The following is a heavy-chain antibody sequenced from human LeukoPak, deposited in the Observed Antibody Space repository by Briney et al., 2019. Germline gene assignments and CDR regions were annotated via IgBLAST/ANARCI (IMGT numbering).Heavy chain of an antibody. CDR1: GFTFSSYE. CDR3: ARSNRYSSGGDWFDP. D-gene: IGHD6-25*01. CDR2: SSSSGSTK. J-gene: IGHJ5*02. V-gene: IGHV3-48*03. Sequence: GGSLRLSCAASGFTFSSYEMNWVRQAPGKGLEWVSYSSSSGSTKYYADSVKGRFTISRDNAKNSLYLQMNSLGAEDTAVYYCARSNRYSSGGDWFDPWGQGTLVTVSS.